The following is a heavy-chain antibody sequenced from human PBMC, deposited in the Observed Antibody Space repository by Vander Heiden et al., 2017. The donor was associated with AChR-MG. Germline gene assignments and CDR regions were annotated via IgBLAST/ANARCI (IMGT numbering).Heavy chain of an antibody. CDR3: ASCMKRTVTLKNWYFDL. D-gene: IGHD4-17*01. V-gene: IGHV4-34*01. Sequence: QVQLQQWGAGLLKPSETLSLTCAVYGGSFSGYYWSWIRQPPGKGLEWIGEINHSGSTNYNPSLKSRVTISVDTSKNQFSLKLSSVTAADTAVYYCASCMKRTVTLKNWYFDLWGRGTLATVSS. CDR2: INHSGST. CDR1: GGSFSGYY. J-gene: IGHJ2*01.